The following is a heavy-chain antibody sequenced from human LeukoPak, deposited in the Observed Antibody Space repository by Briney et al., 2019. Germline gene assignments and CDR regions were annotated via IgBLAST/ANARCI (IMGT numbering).Heavy chain of an antibody. CDR3: ASELVVPAAMFPYYFDY. V-gene: IGHV1-8*01. CDR1: GYTFTSYD. J-gene: IGHJ4*02. Sequence: ASVKVSCKASGYTFTSYDINWVRQATGQGLEWMGWMNPNSGNTGYAQKFQGRVTMTRNTSISTAYMELSSLRSEDTAVYYCASELVVPAAMFPYYFDYWGQGTLVTVSS. CDR2: MNPNSGNT. D-gene: IGHD2-2*01.